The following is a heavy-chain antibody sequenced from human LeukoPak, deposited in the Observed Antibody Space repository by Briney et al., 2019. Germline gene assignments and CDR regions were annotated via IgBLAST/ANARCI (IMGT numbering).Heavy chain of an antibody. CDR2: INSDGSRK. V-gene: IGHV3-74*01. Sequence: GGSLRLSCAASGFTFSSYWMHWVGHAPGKGLVWVSRINSDGSRKIYADSVKGGFTISRDNDKNTLYVKMNRLRAEDTAVYYCARRRLSSSWYPDYFDYWGQGTLVTVSS. J-gene: IGHJ4*02. D-gene: IGHD6-13*01. CDR3: ARRRLSSSWYPDYFDY. CDR1: GFTFSSYW.